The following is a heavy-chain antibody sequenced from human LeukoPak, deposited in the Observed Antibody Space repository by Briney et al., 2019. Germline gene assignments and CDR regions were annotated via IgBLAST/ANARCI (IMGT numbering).Heavy chain of an antibody. D-gene: IGHD3-22*01. Sequence: GSLRLSCAASGFTFSSYAMSCVRQAPGKGLEWIGDINHGGSTNYSPSPESRVTISVDTSKNQFSLKLSSVTAADAAVYYCARGNYYDSSGYYGGWGQGTLVTVSS. CDR2: INHGGST. J-gene: IGHJ4*02. V-gene: IGHV4-34*01. CDR1: GFTFSSYA. CDR3: ARGNYYDSSGYYGG.